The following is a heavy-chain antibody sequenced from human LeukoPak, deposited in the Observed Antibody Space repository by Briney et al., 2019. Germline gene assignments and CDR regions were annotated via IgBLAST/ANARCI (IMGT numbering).Heavy chain of an antibody. V-gene: IGHV4-34*01. Sequence: SETLSLTCAVYGGSFSGYYWSWIRQPPGKGLEWIGEINHSGSTNYNPSLKSRVTISVDTSKNQFSLKLSSVTAAGTAVYYCARGSPPGYIVVVPAAMDRYDYWGQGTLVTVSS. CDR2: INHSGST. J-gene: IGHJ4*02. CDR1: GGSFSGYY. CDR3: ARGSPPGYIVVVPAAMDRYDY. D-gene: IGHD2-2*01.